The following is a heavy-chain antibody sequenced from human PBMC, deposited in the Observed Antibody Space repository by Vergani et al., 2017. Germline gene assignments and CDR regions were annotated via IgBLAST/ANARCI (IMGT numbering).Heavy chain of an antibody. Sequence: EVQLLESGGGLVQPGGSLRLSCAASGFTFSSYAMSWVRQAPGKGLEWVSAISGIGGSTYYADSVKGRFTISRDNSKNTVYLQINSLRAEDTAFYYCADLYGDDGFSPFWGQGTLVTVSS. V-gene: IGHV3-23*01. J-gene: IGHJ4*02. CDR3: ADLYGDDGFSPF. D-gene: IGHD2-21*01. CDR2: ISGIGGST. CDR1: GFTFSSYA.